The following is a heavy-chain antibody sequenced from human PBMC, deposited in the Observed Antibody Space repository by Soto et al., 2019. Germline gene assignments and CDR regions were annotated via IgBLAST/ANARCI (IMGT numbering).Heavy chain of an antibody. V-gene: IGHV4-30-4*01. CDR3: ARHILTGYYRVPWFDP. CDR2: IYYSGST. CDR1: GGSISSGDYY. D-gene: IGHD3-9*01. J-gene: IGHJ5*02. Sequence: PSETLSLTCTVSGGSISSGDYYWSWIRQPPGKGLEWIGYIYYSGSTYYNPSLKSRVTISVDTSKNQFSLKLSSVTAADTAVYYCARHILTGYYRVPWFDPWGQGTLVTVSS.